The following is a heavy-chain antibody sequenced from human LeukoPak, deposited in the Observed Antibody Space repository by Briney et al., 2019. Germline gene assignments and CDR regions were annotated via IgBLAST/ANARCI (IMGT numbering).Heavy chain of an antibody. J-gene: IGHJ4*02. D-gene: IGHD1-26*01. CDR3: AKDRSGYNSGTYFDY. Sequence: GSLRLSCAASGFTVRSNYMSWVRQAPGKGLEWVSVISGSGGSTYYADSVKGRFTISRDNSKNTLFLRMNSPRAEDTAIYYCAKDRSGYNSGTYFDYWGQGTLVTVSS. CDR1: GFTVRSNY. V-gene: IGHV3-23*01. CDR2: ISGSGGST.